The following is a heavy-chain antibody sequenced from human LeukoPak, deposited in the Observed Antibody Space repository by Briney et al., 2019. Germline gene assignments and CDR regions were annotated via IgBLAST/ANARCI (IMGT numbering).Heavy chain of an antibody. J-gene: IGHJ4*02. V-gene: IGHV3-33*08. D-gene: IGHD4-11*01. CDR3: ARDAERGFDYSNSLRY. CDR2: IWSYGTGK. CDR1: GFTYSHYG. Sequence: PGRSLRLSCAASGFTYSHYGMHWVRQAPGKGLEWVAVIWSYGTGKYYSDAVKGRFTISRDNSRNTLYLQMDSQRGEDTAVYYCARDAERGFDYSNSLRYWRQGLLVAVSS.